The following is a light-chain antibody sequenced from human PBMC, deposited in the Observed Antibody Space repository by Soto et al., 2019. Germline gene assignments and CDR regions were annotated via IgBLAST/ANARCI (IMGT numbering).Light chain of an antibody. Sequence: EIVMRQSPATLSVSPGERATLSCRASQSVSSNLAWYQQKPGQAPRLLIYGASTRATGIPARFSGSGSGTEFTLTISSLQSEDFAVYYCQQYNNWRYTFGQGTKVDIK. CDR3: QQYNNWRYT. J-gene: IGKJ2*01. CDR1: QSVSSN. CDR2: GAS. V-gene: IGKV3-15*01.